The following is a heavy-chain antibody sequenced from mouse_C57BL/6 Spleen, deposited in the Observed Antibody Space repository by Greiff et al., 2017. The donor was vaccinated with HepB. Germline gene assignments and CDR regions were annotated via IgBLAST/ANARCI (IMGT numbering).Heavy chain of an antibody. CDR3: ARWITTVAARDYFDY. V-gene: IGHV1-81*01. J-gene: IGHJ2*01. D-gene: IGHD1-1*01. CDR2: IYPRSGNT. Sequence: QVQLQQSGAELARPGASVKLSCKASGYTFTSYGISWVKQRTGQGLEWIGEIYPRSGNTCYNEKFKGKATLTADKSSSTAYMELRSLTSEDSAVYFCARWITTVAARDYFDYWGQGTTLTVSS. CDR1: GYTFTSYG.